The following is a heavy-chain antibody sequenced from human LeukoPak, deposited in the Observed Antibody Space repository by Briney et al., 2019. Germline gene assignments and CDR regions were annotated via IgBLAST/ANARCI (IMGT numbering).Heavy chain of an antibody. J-gene: IGHJ4*02. CDR3: ARSGGWHSIDY. CDR1: GFTVSSNY. Sequence: GGSLRLSCAASGFTVSSNYMSWVRQAPGAGLEWVADMNFDGSEKYHADSVKGRFTISRDNAKNSLYLQMNSLRAEDTAVYYCARSGGWHSIDYWGQGTLVTVSS. V-gene: IGHV3-7*01. CDR2: MNFDGSEK. D-gene: IGHD6-19*01.